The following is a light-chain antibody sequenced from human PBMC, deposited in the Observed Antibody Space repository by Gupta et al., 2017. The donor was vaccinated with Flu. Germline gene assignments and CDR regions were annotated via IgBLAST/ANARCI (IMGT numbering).Light chain of an antibody. Sequence: QSLLAQPPSESGTPGQRVTISCSGPSSSIGSNYVNWYQQLPGMAPKLLIYRSDQRPSGVPDRFSGSKSGTSASLAISGLRSEDEATYYCSSWHDDLRGWVFGGGTRLTVL. J-gene: IGLJ3*02. CDR1: SSSIGSNY. V-gene: IGLV1-47*01. CDR3: SSWHDDLRGWV. CDR2: RSD.